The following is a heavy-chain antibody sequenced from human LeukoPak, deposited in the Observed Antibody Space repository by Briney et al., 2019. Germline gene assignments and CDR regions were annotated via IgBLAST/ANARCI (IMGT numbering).Heavy chain of an antibody. CDR1: GFTFSSYS. CDR3: ARDPPRGSCIDY. J-gene: IGHJ4*02. Sequence: PGGSLRLSCAASGFTFSSYSMNWVRQAPGKGLEWVSSISSSSSYIYCADSVKGRFTISRDNAKNSLYLQMNSLRAEDTAVYYCARDPPRGSCIDYWGQGTLVTVSS. V-gene: IGHV3-21*01. CDR2: ISSSSSYI. D-gene: IGHD2-15*01.